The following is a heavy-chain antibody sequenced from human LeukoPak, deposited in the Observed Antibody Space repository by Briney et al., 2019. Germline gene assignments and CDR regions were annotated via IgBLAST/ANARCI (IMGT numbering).Heavy chain of an antibody. CDR1: GGSFSGYY. CDR3: ARGRFTYSYDTTGYFLDY. J-gene: IGHJ4*02. D-gene: IGHD3-22*01. CDR2: INHSGRT. Sequence: SETLSLTCAVYGGSFSGYYWSWIRQPPGKGLEWIGEINHSGRTNHNPSLKSRITISVDTSKSQFSLKLSSVTAADTAVFYCARGRFTYSYDTTGYFLDYWGQGALMTVSS. V-gene: IGHV4-34*01.